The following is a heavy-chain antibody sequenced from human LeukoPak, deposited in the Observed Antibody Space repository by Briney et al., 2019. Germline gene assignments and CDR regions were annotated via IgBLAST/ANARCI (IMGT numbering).Heavy chain of an antibody. D-gene: IGHD5-24*01. J-gene: IGHJ5*02. V-gene: IGHV4-61*02. CDR1: GGSISSGSYY. CDR3: ARAEHSSDWATNWFDP. CDR2: IYTSGST. Sequence: PSETLSLTCTVSGGSISSGSYYWSWIRQPAGKGLEWIGRIYTSGSTNYNPSLKSRVTISVDTSKNQFSLKLSSVTAADTAMYYCARAEHSSDWATNWFDPWGQGTLVTVSS.